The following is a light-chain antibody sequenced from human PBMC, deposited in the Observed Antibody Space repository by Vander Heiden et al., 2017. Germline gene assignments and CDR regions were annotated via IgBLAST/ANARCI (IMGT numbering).Light chain of an antibody. CDR2: ASS. J-gene: IGKJ2*01. CDR1: QSIARY. CDR3: QQSYESPFT. Sequence: DIQVTQSPSPLSGSVGDRVSITCRANQSIARYVNWYQQTLGKAPKLLIFASSNLQSGVASRFSGSGSGTDFTFTINGLQPEDFGTYYCQQSYESPFTFGQGTRLDIK. V-gene: IGKV1-39*01.